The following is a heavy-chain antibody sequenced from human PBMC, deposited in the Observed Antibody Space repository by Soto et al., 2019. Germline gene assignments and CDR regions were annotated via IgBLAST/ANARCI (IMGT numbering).Heavy chain of an antibody. CDR3: ATGHCSSTSCAEY. Sequence: QVQLQQWGAGLLKPSETLSLTCAVYGGSFSGYHWSWIRQSPGKGLEWIGEINHSGYTNYNPSLKSRVTISVVTSKNQFSLKVNSVTAADTARYYCATGHCSSTSCAEYWGQGTLVTVSS. CDR1: GGSFSGYH. J-gene: IGHJ4*02. CDR2: INHSGYT. D-gene: IGHD2-2*01. V-gene: IGHV4-34*01.